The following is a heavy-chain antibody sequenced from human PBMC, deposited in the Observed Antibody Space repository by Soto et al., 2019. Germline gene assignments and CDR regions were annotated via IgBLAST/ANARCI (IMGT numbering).Heavy chain of an antibody. CDR1: GFTVSSNY. D-gene: IGHD6-19*01. Sequence: GGSLRLSCAASGFTVSSNYMSWVRQAPGKGLEWVSVIYSGGSTYYADSVKGRFTISRDNSKNTLYLQMNSLRAEDTAVYYCARVIAVAGTNWFDPWGQGILVTVSS. CDR2: IYSGGST. J-gene: IGHJ5*02. CDR3: ARVIAVAGTNWFDP. V-gene: IGHV3-53*01.